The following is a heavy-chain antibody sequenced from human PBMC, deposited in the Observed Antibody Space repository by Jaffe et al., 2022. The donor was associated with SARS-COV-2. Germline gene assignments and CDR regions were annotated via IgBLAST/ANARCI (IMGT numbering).Heavy chain of an antibody. V-gene: IGHV3-21*01. D-gene: IGHD5-12*01. CDR3: ARKGWLRLLGVGMDV. CDR1: GFTFSSYS. CDR2: ISSSSSYI. Sequence: EVQLVESGGGLVKPGGSLRLSCAASGFTFSSYSMNWVRQAPGKGLEWVSSISSSSSYIYYADSVKGRFTISRDNAKNSLYLQMNSLRAEDTAVYYCARKGWLRLLGVGMDVWGQGTTVTVSS. J-gene: IGHJ6*02.